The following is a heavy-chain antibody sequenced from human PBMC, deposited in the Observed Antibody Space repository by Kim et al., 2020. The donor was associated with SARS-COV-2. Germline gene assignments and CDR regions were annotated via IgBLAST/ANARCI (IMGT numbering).Heavy chain of an antibody. J-gene: IGHJ4*02. V-gene: IGHV3-23*01. D-gene: IGHD5-18*01. CDR2: ISGSGGST. CDR3: AKDPSQRFVDTAQQPTPDDY. CDR1: GFTFISYA. Sequence: GGSLRLSCAASGFTFISYAMSWVRQAPGKGLEWVSAISGSGGSTYYADSVKGRFTISRDNSKNTLYLQMNSLRAEDTAVYYCAKDPSQRFVDTAQQPTPDDYWGQGTLVTVSS.